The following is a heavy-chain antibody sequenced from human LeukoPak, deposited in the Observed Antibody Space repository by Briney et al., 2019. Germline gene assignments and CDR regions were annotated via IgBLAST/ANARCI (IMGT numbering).Heavy chain of an antibody. V-gene: IGHV3-74*01. CDR2: INGDGSIT. CDR3: GRGRFPYSVDV. D-gene: IGHD3-3*01. Sequence: GGSLRLSCAASGFSFSSYYMHWVRQAPGKGLVWVAHINGDGSITGHADSVKGRFTISRDNAENTLFLQVSSLTAEDAAVYYCGRGRFPYSVDVWGQGTTVTVSS. CDR1: GFSFSSYY. J-gene: IGHJ6*02.